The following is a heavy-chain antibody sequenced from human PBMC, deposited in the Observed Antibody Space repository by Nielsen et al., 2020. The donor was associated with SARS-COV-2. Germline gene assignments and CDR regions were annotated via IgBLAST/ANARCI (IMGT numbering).Heavy chain of an antibody. Sequence: ASVKVSCKASGYSFTSYGISWVRQARGQGPEWMGWMSAYNGKTKYAQNFQGRVTMTTDTATSTAYMELRSLRSDDSAVYYRARAERPQLGFYFDTSGQYYFDYWGQGTQVTVSS. J-gene: IGHJ4*02. V-gene: IGHV1-18*01. D-gene: IGHD3-22*01. CDR1: GYSFTSYG. CDR2: MSAYNGKT. CDR3: ARAERPQLGFYFDTSGQYYFDY.